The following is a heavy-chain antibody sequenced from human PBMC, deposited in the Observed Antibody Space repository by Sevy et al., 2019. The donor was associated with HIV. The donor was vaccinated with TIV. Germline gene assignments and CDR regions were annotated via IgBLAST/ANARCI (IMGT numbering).Heavy chain of an antibody. CDR2: IYSDETT. Sequence: GGSLRLSCAASGFSVNNNYMTWVRQAPGKGLEGVSVIYSDETTYHADSVKDRFAISRDNSQNMLYLQMSSMRAEDTAIYYCARGKSGYGYALNYWGQGTLVTVSS. J-gene: IGHJ4*02. D-gene: IGHD5-18*01. V-gene: IGHV3-66*01. CDR1: GFSVNNNY. CDR3: ARGKSGYGYALNY.